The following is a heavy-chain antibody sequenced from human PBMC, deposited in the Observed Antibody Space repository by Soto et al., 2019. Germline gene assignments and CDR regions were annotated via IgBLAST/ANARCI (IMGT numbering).Heavy chain of an antibody. CDR2: VNVAGIAP. V-gene: IGHV3-23*01. J-gene: IGHJ4*01. D-gene: IGHD3-16*01. CDR3: AKSRAAVGRSWGSVGLAY. Sequence: EVQLLESGGDFVQPGGSLRLSCVASGFTFTSYAMGWVRQAPGGGMEWVTFVNVAGIAPYYADSVKGRFPFSRDNSKSTLCLQMNSLRAEDTAVYYCAKSRAAVGRSWGSVGLAYWGHGALLPVSS. CDR1: GFTFTSYA.